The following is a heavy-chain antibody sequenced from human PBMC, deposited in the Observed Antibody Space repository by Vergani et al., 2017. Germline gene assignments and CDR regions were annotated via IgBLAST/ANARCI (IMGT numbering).Heavy chain of an antibody. D-gene: IGHD2-15*01. J-gene: IGHJ6*01. CDR2: IHYSENT. CDR3: ASDTHSEERADG. CDR1: FDSIRNLY. V-gene: IGHV4-59*11. Sequence: QVQLQESGPGLVKSSETLSLTCSVSFDSIRNLYCNWIRQPPGKGLEWIGSIHYSENTNYNPSLKTRVTISVDTSKNQFSLTLTSGTAADTAVYYCASDTHSEERADGWGQGILVTVTS.